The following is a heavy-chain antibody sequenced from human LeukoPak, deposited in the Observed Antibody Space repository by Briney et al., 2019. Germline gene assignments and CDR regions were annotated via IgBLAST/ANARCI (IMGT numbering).Heavy chain of an antibody. CDR2: IRYDGSYK. J-gene: IGHJ6*03. Sequence: PGGSLRLSCAASGFTFSSYAMYWVRQTPGKGLEWVAFIRYDGSYKYYADSVKGRFTISRDNSKNTLYLQMNSLRAEDTAVYYCAKDFVQWLRLGYMDVWGKGTTVTVSS. CDR1: GFTFSSYA. D-gene: IGHD5-12*01. V-gene: IGHV3-30*02. CDR3: AKDFVQWLRLGYMDV.